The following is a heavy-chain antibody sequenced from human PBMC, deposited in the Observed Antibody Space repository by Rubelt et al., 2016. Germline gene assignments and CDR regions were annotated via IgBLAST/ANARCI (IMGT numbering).Heavy chain of an antibody. V-gene: IGHV1-8*02. Sequence: QVQLVQSGAEVKKPGSSVKVSCKASGGILSDYAISWVRQVPGQGLEWMGRMNPNSGNTGYAQRIQGRVTMTRNTSIGTAYMALTSLTSEDTAVYYCAGAGLGADYKLSYWGQGTLVTVSS. CDR1: GGILSDYA. CDR3: AGAGLGADYKLSY. CDR2: MNPNSGNT. D-gene: IGHD4-11*01. J-gene: IGHJ4*02.